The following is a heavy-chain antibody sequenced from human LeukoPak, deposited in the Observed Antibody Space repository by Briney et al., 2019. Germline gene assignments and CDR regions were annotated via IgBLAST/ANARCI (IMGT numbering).Heavy chain of an antibody. Sequence: ASVKVSCTASGYTFIGSYIHWVRQAPGHGLEWVGWINPNSGVTTYAQDFQGRVTMTRDTSISTAYMELSRLRSDDTAVYYCVRDRVSTIGYFDYWGQGTLVTVSS. CDR1: GYTFIGSY. V-gene: IGHV1-2*02. D-gene: IGHD5/OR15-5a*01. J-gene: IGHJ4*02. CDR2: INPNSGVT. CDR3: VRDRVSTIGYFDY.